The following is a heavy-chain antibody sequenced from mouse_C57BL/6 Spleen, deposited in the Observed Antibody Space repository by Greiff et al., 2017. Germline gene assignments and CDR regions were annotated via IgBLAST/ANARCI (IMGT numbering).Heavy chain of an antibody. CDR1: GFPFSDYY. Sequence: EVNLVESEGGLVQPGSSMKLSCKASGFPFSDYYMAWVRQVQEKGLEWVSNINYNGRSTYYLDSLKSRSIFSRDNAKNILYLRMSSLKSDDTATYYCTRGTGYFDYWGQGTTLTVSS. V-gene: IGHV5-16*01. D-gene: IGHD4-1*01. CDR3: TRGTGYFDY. J-gene: IGHJ2*01. CDR2: INYNGRST.